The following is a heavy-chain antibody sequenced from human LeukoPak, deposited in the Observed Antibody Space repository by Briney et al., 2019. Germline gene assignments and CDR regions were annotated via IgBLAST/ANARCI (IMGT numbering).Heavy chain of an antibody. CDR3: AKVHRGSYYDRGPSDFDY. J-gene: IGHJ4*02. V-gene: IGHV3-7*03. Sequence: PGGSLRLSCAASGFTFSSYWMSWVRQAPGKGLEWVANIKQDGSEKYYVDSVKGRFTISRDNAKNSLYLQMNSLRAEDTAVYYCAKVHRGSYYDRGPSDFDYWGQGTLVTVSS. D-gene: IGHD1-26*01. CDR1: GFTFSSYW. CDR2: IKQDGSEK.